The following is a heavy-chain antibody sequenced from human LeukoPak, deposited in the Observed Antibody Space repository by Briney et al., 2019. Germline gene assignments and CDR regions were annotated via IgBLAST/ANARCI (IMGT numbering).Heavy chain of an antibody. CDR1: GFTFSSHG. CDR2: ISPSGGIT. Sequence: GGSLRLSCAASGFTFSSHGMNWVRQAPGKGLEWVSGISPSGGITYYTDSVKGRFTISRDNPKNSLYLQMNSLRAEDTAVYYCARSPWNYYYYMDVWGKGTTVTISS. CDR3: ARSPWNYYYYMDV. V-gene: IGHV3-23*01. J-gene: IGHJ6*03.